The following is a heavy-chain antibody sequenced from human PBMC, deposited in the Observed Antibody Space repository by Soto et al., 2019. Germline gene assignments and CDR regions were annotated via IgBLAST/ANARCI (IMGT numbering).Heavy chain of an antibody. CDR3: ARDDFWSGYYRRLDY. D-gene: IGHD3-3*01. CDR1: EFTFSNYA. V-gene: IGHV3-23*01. CDR2: ISDNGGTT. Sequence: GGSLRLSCAASEFTFSNYAMSWVRQAPGKGLEWVSSISDNGGTTYYADSVKGRFTISRDNSKNTLYLQMNSLRAEDTAVYYCARDDFWSGYYRRLDYWGQGTLVTVSS. J-gene: IGHJ4*02.